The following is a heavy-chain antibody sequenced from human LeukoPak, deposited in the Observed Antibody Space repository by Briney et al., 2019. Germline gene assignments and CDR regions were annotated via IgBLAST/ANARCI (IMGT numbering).Heavy chain of an antibody. CDR1: GGSLSGYY. CDR3: VRADGRDGYRGLVDY. Sequence: SETLSLTCAVSGGSLSGYYWSWIRQPPGKGLEWIGDINHSGGTNYNPSLKSRVTMSVDTSRNQFSLKLNSVTAADAAMYYCVRADGRDGYRGLVDYWGQGTLVTVSS. J-gene: IGHJ4*02. V-gene: IGHV4-34*01. D-gene: IGHD5-24*01. CDR2: INHSGGT.